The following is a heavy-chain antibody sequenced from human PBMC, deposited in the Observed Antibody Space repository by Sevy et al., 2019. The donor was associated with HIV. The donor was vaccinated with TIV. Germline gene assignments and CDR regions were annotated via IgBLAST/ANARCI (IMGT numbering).Heavy chain of an antibody. CDR1: GFIFSSYE. J-gene: IGHJ4*02. Sequence: GGSLRLSCVASGFIFSSYEMNWVRQAPGKGLEWVSYITNSGSSVYYSDSLRGRFTISRDNAKNSLFLQMNSLRAEDTALYYCARDLPPSATTVSHFDYWGRGTLVTVSS. CDR3: ARDLPPSATTVSHFDY. D-gene: IGHD4-17*01. V-gene: IGHV3-48*03. CDR2: ITNSGSSV.